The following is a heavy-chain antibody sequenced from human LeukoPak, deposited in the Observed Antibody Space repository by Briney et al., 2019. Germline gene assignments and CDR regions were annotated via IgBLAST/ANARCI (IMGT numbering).Heavy chain of an antibody. V-gene: IGHV1-2*02. Sequence: ASVKVSCKASGYTFADYYMHWVRQAPGQGLEWMGWINPNSGGTNFAQKFQGRVAMTRDTSISTAYMELGSLRSDDTAVYYCARARWQLVPYFDSWGQGTLVTVSS. CDR3: ARARWQLVPYFDS. D-gene: IGHD6-6*01. CDR1: GYTFADYY. J-gene: IGHJ4*02. CDR2: INPNSGGT.